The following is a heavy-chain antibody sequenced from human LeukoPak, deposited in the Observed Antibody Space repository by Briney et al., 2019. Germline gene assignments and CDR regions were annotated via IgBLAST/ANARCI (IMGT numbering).Heavy chain of an antibody. J-gene: IGHJ4*02. D-gene: IGHD2-15*01. CDR3: ARAGDIVVVVAAFDY. Sequence: ASVKVSCKASGGTFSSYAISWVRQAPGQGLEWMGWISAYNGNTNYAQKLQGRVTMTTDTSTSTAYMELRSLRSDDTAVYYCARAGDIVVVVAAFDYWGQGTLVTVSS. CDR1: GGTFSSYA. V-gene: IGHV1-18*01. CDR2: ISAYNGNT.